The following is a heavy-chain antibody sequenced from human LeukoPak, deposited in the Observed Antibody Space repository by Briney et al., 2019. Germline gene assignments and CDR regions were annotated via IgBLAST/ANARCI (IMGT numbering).Heavy chain of an antibody. CDR2: INAGNGNT. J-gene: IGHJ4*02. D-gene: IGHD3-10*01. CDR1: GYTFTSYA. CDR3: ARDTYYYGSGSYYNVLRYYFDY. V-gene: IGHV1-3*01. Sequence: ASVKVSCKASGYTFTSYAMHWVRQAPGQRLEWMGWINAGNGNTKYSQKFQGRVTITRDTSASTAYMELSSLRSEDTAVYYCARDTYYYGSGSYYNVLRYYFDYWGQGTLVTVSS.